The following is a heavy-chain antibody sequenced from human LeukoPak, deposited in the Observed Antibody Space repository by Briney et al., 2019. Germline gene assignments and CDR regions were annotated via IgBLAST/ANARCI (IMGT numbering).Heavy chain of an antibody. V-gene: IGHV3-23*01. CDR3: AKEDCSGGSCYRSPVYFDY. J-gene: IGHJ4*02. Sequence: SGGSLRLSCAASEFTFSSYAMSWVRQAPGKGLEWVSAISGSGGSTYYADSVKGRFTISRDNSKNTLYLQMNSLRAEDTAVYYCAKEDCSGGSCYRSPVYFDYWGQGTLVTVSS. CDR2: ISGSGGST. D-gene: IGHD2-15*01. CDR1: EFTFSSYA.